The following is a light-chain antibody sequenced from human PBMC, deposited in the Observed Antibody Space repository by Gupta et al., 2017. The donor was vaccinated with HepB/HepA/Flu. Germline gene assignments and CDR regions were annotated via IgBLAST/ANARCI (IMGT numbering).Light chain of an antibody. J-gene: IGLJ2*01. V-gene: IGLV3-21*03. CDR2: DDS. CDR3: QVRDARTEHLI. Sequence: SYVLTQPSSVSVAPGKTATLTCGGSDIETKSVHWYQQRPGQATVSLVYDDSDRPPGIPARLSGCNPGNKASQRIIRVEDGDEADDYVQVRDARTEHLIFGGGTQLTVL. CDR1: DIETKS.